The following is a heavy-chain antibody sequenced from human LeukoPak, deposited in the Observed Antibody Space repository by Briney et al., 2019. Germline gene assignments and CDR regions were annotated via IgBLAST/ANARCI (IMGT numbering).Heavy chain of an antibody. CDR2: IHSGGTT. J-gene: IGHJ4*02. CDR1: GFTVSSNY. CDR3: ARGAYSRYFDY. Sequence: GGSLRLSCAASGFTVSSNYMSWDRQAPGQGLECVSVIHSGGTTYYADSLKGRFTISRDNSKNTLYLQMNSLRAEDTAVYYCARGAYSRYFDYWGQGTLLTVSS. D-gene: IGHD6-13*01. V-gene: IGHV3-53*01.